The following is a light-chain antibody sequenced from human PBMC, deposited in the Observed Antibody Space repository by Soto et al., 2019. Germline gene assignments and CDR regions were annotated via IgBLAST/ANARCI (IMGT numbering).Light chain of an antibody. CDR3: QTWGTGSWV. J-gene: IGLJ3*02. CDR2: VNNDGSH. Sequence: QTVVNQSPSASASLGASVKLTCTLNSGHSGYAIAWHQQQPEKGPRFLMKVNNDGSHNKGDGIPDRFSGSSSGPERYLTISSLQSEDEADYYCQTWGTGSWVFGGGTKLTVL. V-gene: IGLV4-69*01. CDR1: SGHSGYA.